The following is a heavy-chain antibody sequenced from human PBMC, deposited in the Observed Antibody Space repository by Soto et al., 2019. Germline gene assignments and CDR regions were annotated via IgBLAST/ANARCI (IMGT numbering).Heavy chain of an antibody. CDR2: IYYSGST. D-gene: IGHD3-16*01. CDR3: ARVGGDGIDY. V-gene: IGHV4-31*03. Sequence: LSLTCTVSGGSIRSGSHYWSWIRQHPGKGLAWIGYIYYSGSTSYNPSLKSRITISISTSMNQFSLKLTSVTAAVTAVYYCARVGGDGIDYWGQGTLVTVSS. CDR1: GGSIRSGSHY. J-gene: IGHJ4*02.